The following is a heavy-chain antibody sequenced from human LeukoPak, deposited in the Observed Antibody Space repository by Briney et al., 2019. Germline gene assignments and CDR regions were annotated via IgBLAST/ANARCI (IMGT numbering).Heavy chain of an antibody. CDR1: GYTFTSYG. CDR2: ISAYNGNT. CDR3: ASVLLSGITGTTDY. Sequence: ASVKVSCKASGYTFTSYGISWVRQAPGQGLEWMGWISAYNGNTNYAQKIQGRVTMTTDTSTSTAYMELRSLRSDDTAVYFCASVLLSGITGTTDYWGQGTLVTVSS. D-gene: IGHD1-20*01. J-gene: IGHJ4*02. V-gene: IGHV1-18*01.